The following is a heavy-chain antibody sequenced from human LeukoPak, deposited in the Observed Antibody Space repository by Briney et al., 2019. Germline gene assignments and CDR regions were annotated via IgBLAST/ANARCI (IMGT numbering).Heavy chain of an antibody. V-gene: IGHV3-7*01. CDR1: GFTFSNFW. CDR3: ARLFSGSYSFEY. D-gene: IGHD1-26*01. CDR2: IKQDGSEK. J-gene: IGHJ4*02. Sequence: GGSLRLSCTASGFTFSNFWMGWVRQAPGKRLEWVAHIKQDGSEKYSVDSVKGRFTISRDNAKSSLHLQMNSLRAEDTAVYYCARLFSGSYSFEYWGQGTLVTVSS.